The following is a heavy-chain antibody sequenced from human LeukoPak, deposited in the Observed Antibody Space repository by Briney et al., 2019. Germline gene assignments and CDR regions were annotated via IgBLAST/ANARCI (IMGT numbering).Heavy chain of an antibody. J-gene: IGHJ4*02. D-gene: IGHD3-3*01. CDR1: GFTFSSYA. V-gene: IGHV3-23*01. Sequence: GGSLRLSCAASGFTFSSYAMSWVRQAPGKGLEWVSAISGSGGSTYYADSVKGRFTISRDNAKNSLYLQMNSLRDEDTAVYYCASSGFWSGYPTHFDYWGQGTLVTVSS. CDR3: ASSGFWSGYPTHFDY. CDR2: ISGSGGST.